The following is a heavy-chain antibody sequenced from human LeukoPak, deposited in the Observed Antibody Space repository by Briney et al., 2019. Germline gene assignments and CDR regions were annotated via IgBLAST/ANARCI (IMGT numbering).Heavy chain of an antibody. CDR2: INSDGSST. CDR1: GFTFSSYW. J-gene: IGHJ4*02. D-gene: IGHD1-26*01. V-gene: IGHV3-74*01. CDR3: ARATGSYYSLGY. Sequence: GGSLRLSCAASGFTFSSYWMHWVRQASGKGLVWVSRINSDGSSTSYADSVKGRFTVSRDNAKNTLYLQMNSLRAEDTAVHYCARATGSYYSLGYWGQGTLVTVSS.